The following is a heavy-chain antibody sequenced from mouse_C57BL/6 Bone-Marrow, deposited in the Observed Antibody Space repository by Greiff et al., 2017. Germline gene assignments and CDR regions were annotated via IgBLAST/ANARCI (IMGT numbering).Heavy chain of an antibody. J-gene: IGHJ2*01. Sequence: DVQLQESGGGLVQPKGSLKLSCAASGFSFNTYAMNWVRQAPGKGLEWVARIRSKSNNYATYYADSVKDRFTISRDDSESMLYLQMNNLKTEDTAMYYCVRPSYGNRDYWGQGTTLTVSS. CDR1: GFSFNTYA. CDR2: IRSKSNNYAT. D-gene: IGHD2-1*01. CDR3: VRPSYGNRDY. V-gene: IGHV10-1*01.